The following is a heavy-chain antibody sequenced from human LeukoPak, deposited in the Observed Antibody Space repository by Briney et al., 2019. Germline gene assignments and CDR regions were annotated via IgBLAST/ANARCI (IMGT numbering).Heavy chain of an antibody. Sequence: SETLSLTCAVYGGSFSGNYWSWIRQPPGKGLEWIGEINQSGSTNYNPSLKSRVTISVDTSKNQFSLRLSSVTAADTAVYHCARGLEDDYGSEWGQGTLVTVSS. CDR3: ARGLEDDYGSE. V-gene: IGHV4-34*01. D-gene: IGHD3-10*01. J-gene: IGHJ4*02. CDR1: GGSFSGNY. CDR2: INQSGST.